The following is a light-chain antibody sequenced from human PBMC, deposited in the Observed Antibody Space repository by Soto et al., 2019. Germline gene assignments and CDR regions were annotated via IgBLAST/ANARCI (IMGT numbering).Light chain of an antibody. V-gene: IGLV7-46*01. CDR3: LLSYNGPYV. CDR2: DTT. Sequence: AVVTQPPSLTVSPGGTVTLTCGSSTGAVTNGHYPYWFQQKPGQAPRTLIYDTTNRHSWTPARFSGSLLGGKAALTLSGAQPEDEAEYYCLLSYNGPYVCGTGTKVTVL. CDR1: TGAVTNGHY. J-gene: IGLJ1*01.